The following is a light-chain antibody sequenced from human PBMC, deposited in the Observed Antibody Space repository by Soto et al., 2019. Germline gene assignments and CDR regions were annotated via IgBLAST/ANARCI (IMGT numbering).Light chain of an antibody. CDR3: QQYNDWPPIT. V-gene: IGKV3-15*01. CDR2: YAS. J-gene: IGKJ5*01. Sequence: EIMMTQSPATLSVSPGERVTLSCRASEDISNNLAWYQHKPGQVPRLLIYYASTRATVIPARFSGSGSGTEFTLTISSLQSEDFALYYCQQYNDWPPITFGQGTRLEIK. CDR1: EDISNN.